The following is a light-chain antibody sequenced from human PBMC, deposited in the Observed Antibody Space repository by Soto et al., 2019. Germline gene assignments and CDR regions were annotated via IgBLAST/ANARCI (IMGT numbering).Light chain of an antibody. CDR2: DAS. Sequence: EVVMTQSPGTLSVSPGGRATLSCRASQSLTTNLAWYQQKPDQAPRLLIHDASTRATGIPARFSGSGSGTEFTLTISSLQSEDFAVYYCQQYYDWPLTFGQGTRLETK. J-gene: IGKJ5*01. CDR3: QQYYDWPLT. V-gene: IGKV3-15*01. CDR1: QSLTTN.